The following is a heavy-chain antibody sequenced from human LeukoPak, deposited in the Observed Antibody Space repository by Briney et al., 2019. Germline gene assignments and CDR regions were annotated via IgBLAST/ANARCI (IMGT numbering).Heavy chain of an antibody. J-gene: IGHJ3*02. V-gene: IGHV1-18*01. CDR3: ARGFLKENAFDI. D-gene: IGHD3-3*01. Sequence: ASVRVSCKASGYTFTSYGISWVRQAPGQELEWMGWISAYNGNTNYAQKLQGRVTMTTDTSTSTAYMELRSLRSDDTAVYYCARGFLKENAFDIWGQGTMVTVSS. CDR2: ISAYNGNT. CDR1: GYTFTSYG.